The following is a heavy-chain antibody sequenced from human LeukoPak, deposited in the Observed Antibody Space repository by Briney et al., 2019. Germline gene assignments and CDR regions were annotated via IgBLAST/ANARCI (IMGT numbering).Heavy chain of an antibody. CDR1: GFSFTYFW. CDR3: ASPGGRGVIY. Sequence: GGSLRLSCAASGFSFTYFWMTWIRQAPGKGLEWVANINQDASAKYYVDSVKGRFTISRDNAKNSLYLQMNSLRAEDTAVYYCASPGGRGVIYWGQGTLVTVSS. D-gene: IGHD3-10*01. J-gene: IGHJ4*02. CDR2: INQDASAK. V-gene: IGHV3-7*01.